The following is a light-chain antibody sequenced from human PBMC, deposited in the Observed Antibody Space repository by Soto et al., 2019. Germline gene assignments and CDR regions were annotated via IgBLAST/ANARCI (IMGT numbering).Light chain of an antibody. J-gene: IGKJ2*01. CDR3: QQATSLPYT. Sequence: DIQMTQSPSSVSASVGDRVTITCLAIRDISSWLVWFQKKTGKASKLLIYGASSLQSGVPSSVIGSGSGPYFTLTIRSLKPEAFATYYWQQATSLPYTFGPAIKLEI. CDR1: RDISSW. CDR2: GAS. V-gene: IGKV1-12*01.